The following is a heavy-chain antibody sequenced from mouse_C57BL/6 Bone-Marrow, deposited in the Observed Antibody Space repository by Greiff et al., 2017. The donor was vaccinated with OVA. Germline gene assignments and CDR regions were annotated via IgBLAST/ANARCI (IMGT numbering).Heavy chain of an antibody. CDR3: ARPSITTVVADWYFDV. CDR1: GFTFSDYG. J-gene: IGHJ1*03. CDR2: ISSGSSTI. D-gene: IGHD1-1*01. Sequence: DVQLVESGGGLVKPGGSLKLSCAASGFTFSDYGMHWVRQAPEKGLEWVAYISSGSSTIYYADTVKGRFTISRDNAKNTLFLQMTSLRSEDTAMYYCARPSITTVVADWYFDVWGTGTTVTVSS. V-gene: IGHV5-17*01.